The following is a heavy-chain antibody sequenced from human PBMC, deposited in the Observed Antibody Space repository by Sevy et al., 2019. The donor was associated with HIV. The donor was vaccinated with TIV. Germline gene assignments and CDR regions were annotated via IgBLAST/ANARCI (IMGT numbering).Heavy chain of an antibody. V-gene: IGHV1-2*06. J-gene: IGHJ4*02. D-gene: IGHD3-9*01. CDR1: GYTFTGYY. Sequence: ASMKVSCKASGYTFTGYYMHWVRQAPGQGLEWMGRINPNRGGTNYAQKFQGRVTMTRDTSISTAYMELGRLSSDDTAVYYCARSYYDILTGYATTGDYWGQGTLVTVSS. CDR2: INPNRGGT. CDR3: ARSYYDILTGYATTGDY.